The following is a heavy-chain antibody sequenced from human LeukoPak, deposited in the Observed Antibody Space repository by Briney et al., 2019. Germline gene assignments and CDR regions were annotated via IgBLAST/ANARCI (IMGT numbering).Heavy chain of an antibody. CDR1: DGSITNYD. V-gene: IGHV4-59*01. Sequence: PSETLSPTCTVSDGSITNYDWSWVRQPPGKGLEFIGHVHYSGTANYNPSLRSRVTISIDTSKKHFFLKLKSVTAADTAVYYCARGYGDFRVEGRYFHSWGQGTLVTVSS. CDR2: VHYSGTA. CDR3: ARGYGDFRVEGRYFHS. D-gene: IGHD4-17*01. J-gene: IGHJ4*02.